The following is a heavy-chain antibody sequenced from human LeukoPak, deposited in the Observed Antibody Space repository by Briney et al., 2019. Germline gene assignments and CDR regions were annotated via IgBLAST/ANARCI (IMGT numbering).Heavy chain of an antibody. D-gene: IGHD3-22*01. CDR1: GFTFSTHW. CDR3: ARDHYYDSSGYVPDLDV. Sequence: PPGGSLRLSCEASGFTFSTHWMHWVRHVPGKGLVWISRISNDVISTISTSYADSVKGRFTISRDNAKNTLYLQMNSLIAEDTAVYYCARDHYYDSSGYVPDLDVWGKGTTVTVSS. V-gene: IGHV3-74*01. J-gene: IGHJ6*04. CDR2: ISNDVIST.